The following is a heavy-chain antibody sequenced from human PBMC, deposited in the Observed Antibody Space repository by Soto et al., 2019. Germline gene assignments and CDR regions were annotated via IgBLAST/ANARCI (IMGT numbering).Heavy chain of an antibody. CDR2: ISYSGIV. J-gene: IGHJ4*02. Sequence: PSETLSLTCTVSGDSISSGGHYWSWIRQHPGKRPEWIGYISYSGIVYYNPSLESRFTISVDTSKNQFSLSLTSVTASDTAMYYCARKYSGSYYDYFDYWGQGTMVTV. CDR1: GDSISSGGHY. D-gene: IGHD1-26*01. CDR3: ARKYSGSYYDYFDY. V-gene: IGHV4-31*03.